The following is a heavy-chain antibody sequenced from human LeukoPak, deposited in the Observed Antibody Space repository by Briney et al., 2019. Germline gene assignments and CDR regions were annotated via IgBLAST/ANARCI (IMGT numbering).Heavy chain of an antibody. Sequence: ASVKVSCKASGYTFTSYGISWVRQAPGQGLEWMGWISAYNGNTNYAQKLQGRVTMTTDTSTSTAYMELRSLRSDDTAVYYCAREYCSGGSCYVHWFDPWGQGTLVTVSS. CDR1: GYTFTSYG. V-gene: IGHV1-18*01. CDR2: ISAYNGNT. D-gene: IGHD2-15*01. CDR3: AREYCSGGSCYVHWFDP. J-gene: IGHJ5*02.